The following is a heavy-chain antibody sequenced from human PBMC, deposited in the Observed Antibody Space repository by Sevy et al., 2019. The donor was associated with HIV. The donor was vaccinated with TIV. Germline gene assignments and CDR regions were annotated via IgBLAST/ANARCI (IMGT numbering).Heavy chain of an antibody. CDR3: VRGGRLPLGHCSGGSCYGYYYGMDV. V-gene: IGHV3-7*01. D-gene: IGHD2-15*01. CDR1: EFTFSIYW. Sequence: GGSLRLSCAASEFTFSIYWMTWVRQAPGKGLEWVASIKQDGSEKYYVDSVNGRFTISRDNAKNSLYLQMVSLIAEDTAVYYCVRGGRLPLGHCSGGSCYGYYYGMDVWGQGTTVTVSS. CDR2: IKQDGSEK. J-gene: IGHJ6*02.